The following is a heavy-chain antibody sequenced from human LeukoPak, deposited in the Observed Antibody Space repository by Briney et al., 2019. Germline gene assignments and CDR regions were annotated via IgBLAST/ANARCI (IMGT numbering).Heavy chain of an antibody. Sequence: PGGSLRLSCAASGFTVSSDYMSWVRQAPGKGLEWVSVIYSGGSIYYADSVKGRSTISRDNSKNTVYLQMNSLRAEDTAVYYCARVKTARTNWFDPWGQGTLVTVSS. J-gene: IGHJ5*02. CDR3: ARVKTARTNWFDP. D-gene: IGHD1/OR15-1a*01. V-gene: IGHV3-66*01. CDR2: IYSGGSI. CDR1: GFTVSSDY.